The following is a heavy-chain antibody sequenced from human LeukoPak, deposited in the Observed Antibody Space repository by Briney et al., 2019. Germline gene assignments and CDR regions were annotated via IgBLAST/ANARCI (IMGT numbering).Heavy chain of an antibody. V-gene: IGHV3-49*04. CDR2: IRSKAYGGTT. CDR1: GFIFADHA. Sequence: GGSLRLSCTASGFIFADHAMSWVRQAPGKGLECVGFIRSKAYGGTTEYAAPVRDRFTISRDDSNDIAYLQMNNLKSEDTAVYYCARGPILLWLHNGMDVWGPGTTVIVSS. J-gene: IGHJ6*02. CDR3: ARGPILLWLHNGMDV. D-gene: IGHD2/OR15-2a*01.